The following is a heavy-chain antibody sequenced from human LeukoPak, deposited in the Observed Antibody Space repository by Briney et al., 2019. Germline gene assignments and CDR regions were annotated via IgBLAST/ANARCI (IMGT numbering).Heavy chain of an antibody. CDR2: IYTSGST. J-gene: IGHJ5*02. CDR3: ARDYDAGQQLVGEPAYNWFDP. CDR1: GGGIKSYY. Sequence: SAKPVSLMVTVSGGGIKSYYRSWLRQPTGKGLEWIGRIYTSGSTNYNPSLKSRVTMSVDTSKNQFSLKLSSVTAADTAVYYCARDYDAGQQLVGEPAYNWFDPWGQGTLVTVSS. V-gene: IGHV4-4*07. D-gene: IGHD6-13*01.